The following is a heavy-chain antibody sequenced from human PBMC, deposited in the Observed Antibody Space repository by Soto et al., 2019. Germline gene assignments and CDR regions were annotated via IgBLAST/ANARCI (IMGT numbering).Heavy chain of an antibody. CDR1: GFTFSSYA. Sequence: QVQLVESGGGVVQPGRSLRLSCAASGFTFSSYAIHWVRQAPGKGLEWVAVISYDGSNKYYADSVKGRFTISRDNSKNTLYVQMNSLRAEDTAVYYCARDRGSKRYYYYGMDVWGQGTTVTVSS. CDR2: ISYDGSNK. D-gene: IGHD2-2*01. CDR3: ARDRGSKRYYYYGMDV. V-gene: IGHV3-30-3*01. J-gene: IGHJ6*02.